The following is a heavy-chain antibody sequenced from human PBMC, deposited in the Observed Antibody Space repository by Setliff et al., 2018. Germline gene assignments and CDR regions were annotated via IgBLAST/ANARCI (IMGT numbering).Heavy chain of an antibody. CDR2: ISAYTGNT. Sequence: ASVKVSCKASGYTFSNYGITWVRQAPGQGLEWMGWISAYTGNTKYAQKLQGRVTMTTDTSTSTAYLELRSLRSDDTAVYYCLRDRPYSNSPEDAFDVWGQGTTVTVPS. D-gene: IGHD6-6*01. J-gene: IGHJ3*01. V-gene: IGHV1-18*01. CDR1: GYTFSNYG. CDR3: LRDRPYSNSPEDAFDV.